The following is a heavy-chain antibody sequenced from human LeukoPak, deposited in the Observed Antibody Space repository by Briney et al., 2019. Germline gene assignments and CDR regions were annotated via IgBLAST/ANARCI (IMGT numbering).Heavy chain of an antibody. Sequence: PGGSLRLSCAASGFTFSSYAMSWVRQAPGKGLEWVSAISGSGGSTYYADSVKGRFTISRDNSKNTLFLQLNSLRAEDSAVYYCARGGHDFNPFYWWGQGTLVTVSS. J-gene: IGHJ4*02. CDR3: ARGGHDFNPFYW. CDR1: GFTFSSYA. V-gene: IGHV3-23*01. CDR2: ISGSGGST. D-gene: IGHD2-21*02.